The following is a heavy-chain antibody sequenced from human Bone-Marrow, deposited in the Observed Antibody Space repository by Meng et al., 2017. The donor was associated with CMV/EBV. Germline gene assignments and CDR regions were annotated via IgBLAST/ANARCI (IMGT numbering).Heavy chain of an antibody. V-gene: IGHV1-69*05. J-gene: IGHJ6*01. CDR3: ARTVVPAAPLGYGMDV. D-gene: IGHD2-2*01. CDR1: GGTFSSYA. CDR2: IIPIFGTA. Sequence: SVKVSCKASGGTFSSYAISWVRQAPGQGLEWMGGIIPIFGTANYAQKFQGRVTITTDESTSTAYMELSSLRSEDTAVYYCARTVVPAAPLGYGMDVWGQGTTVTVYS.